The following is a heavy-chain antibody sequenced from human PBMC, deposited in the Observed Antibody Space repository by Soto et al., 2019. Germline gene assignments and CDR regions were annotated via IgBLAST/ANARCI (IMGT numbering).Heavy chain of an antibody. CDR1: GFTLGAYA. D-gene: IGHD6-25*01. Sequence: EVQLVESGGGLVQPGRPLRLSCTGSGFTLGAYAMSWVRQAPGKGLEWVGSIRSRAYGGTTEYAASVKGRFTISRDASKRIADLQMDSLKTEDTAMYFCARYRLAADLSDFDYWGQGNLVTVSS. V-gene: IGHV3-49*04. CDR2: IRSRAYGGTT. CDR3: ARYRLAADLSDFDY. J-gene: IGHJ4*02.